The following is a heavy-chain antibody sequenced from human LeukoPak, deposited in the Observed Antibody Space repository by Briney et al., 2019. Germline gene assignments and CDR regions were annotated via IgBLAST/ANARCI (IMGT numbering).Heavy chain of an antibody. D-gene: IGHD6-6*01. CDR1: GFTFSSYA. J-gene: IGHJ4*02. CDR2: ISYDGSNK. CDR3: ARGLGEYSSSSY. V-gene: IGHV3-30-3*01. Sequence: PGGSLRLSCAASGFTFSSYAMHWVRQAPGKGLEWVAVISYDGSNKYYADSVKGRFTISRDNSKNTLYLQMNSLRAEDTAVYYCARGLGEYSSSSYWGQGTLVTVSS.